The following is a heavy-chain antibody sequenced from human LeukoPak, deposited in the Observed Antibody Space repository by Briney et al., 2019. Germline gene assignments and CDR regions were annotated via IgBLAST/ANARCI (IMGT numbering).Heavy chain of an antibody. CDR2: IYYSGST. CDR3: ARSLYDFWSGSRLFDY. J-gene: IGHJ4*02. V-gene: IGHV4-61*01. CDR1: GGSVSSGSYY. D-gene: IGHD3-3*01. Sequence: SETLSLTCTVSGGSVSSGSYYWSWIRQPPGRGLEWIGYIYYSGSTNYNPSLKSRVTISVDTSKNQFSLKLSSVTAADTAVYYCARSLYDFWSGSRLFDYWGQGTLVTVSS.